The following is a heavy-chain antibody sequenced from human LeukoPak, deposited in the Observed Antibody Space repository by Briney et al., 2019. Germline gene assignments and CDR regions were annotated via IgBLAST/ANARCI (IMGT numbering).Heavy chain of an antibody. CDR3: VSFYETY. CDR2: ISWSGGVI. Sequence: PGGSLRLSCVASGFTFADYALSWVRQSPGKGLEWVSGISWSGGVIDYADSVKGRFTVSRDNAKNTVYLQMNSLRAEDTAVYYCVSFYETYWGRGTLVTVSS. D-gene: IGHD2/OR15-2a*01. V-gene: IGHV3-20*04. J-gene: IGHJ4*02. CDR1: GFTFADYA.